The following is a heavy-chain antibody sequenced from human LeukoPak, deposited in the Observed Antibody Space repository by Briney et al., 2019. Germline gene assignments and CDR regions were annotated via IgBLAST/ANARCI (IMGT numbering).Heavy chain of an antibody. CDR1: GFTFDDYA. D-gene: IGHD6-13*01. V-gene: IGHV3-9*01. CDR2: ISWNSGSI. Sequence: PGGSLRLSCAASGFTFDDYAMHWVRQAPGKGLEWVSGISWNSGSIGYADSVKGRFTISRDNAKNSLYLQMNSLRAEDTALYYCAKDLAAADGGVDYWGQGTLVTVSS. CDR3: AKDLAAADGGVDY. J-gene: IGHJ4*02.